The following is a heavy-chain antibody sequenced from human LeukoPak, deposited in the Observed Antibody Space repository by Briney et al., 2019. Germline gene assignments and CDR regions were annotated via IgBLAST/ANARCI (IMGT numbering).Heavy chain of an antibody. V-gene: IGHV3-43*01. CDR3: AKDPIGIAAAGKGYFQH. Sequence: GGSLRLSCAASGFTFDDYTMHWVRQAPGKGLEWVSLISWDGGSTYYADSVKGRFTISRDNSKNSLYLQMNSLRTEDTALYYCAKDPIGIAAAGKGYFQHWGQGTLVTVSS. J-gene: IGHJ1*01. CDR2: ISWDGGST. CDR1: GFTFDDYT. D-gene: IGHD6-13*01.